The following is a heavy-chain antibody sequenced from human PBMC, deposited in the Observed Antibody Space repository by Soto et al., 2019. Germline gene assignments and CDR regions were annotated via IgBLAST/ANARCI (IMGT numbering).Heavy chain of an antibody. CDR2: INHSGST. Sequence: QVQLQQWGAGLLKPSETLSLTCAVYGGSFSGYYWSWIRQPPGKGLEWIGEINHSGSTNYNPSLQCRVTISVDTSKNQFSLKLSSVTAADTAVYYCARSQLLWVGELVYYFQHWGQGTLVTVSS. CDR3: ARSQLLWVGELVYYFQH. J-gene: IGHJ1*01. V-gene: IGHV4-34*01. D-gene: IGHD3-10*01. CDR1: GGSFSGYY.